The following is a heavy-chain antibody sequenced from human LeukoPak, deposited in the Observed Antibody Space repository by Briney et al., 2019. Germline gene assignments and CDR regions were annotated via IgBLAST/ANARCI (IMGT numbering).Heavy chain of an antibody. CDR1: GGSISSSNYY. Sequence: SETLSLTCTVSGGSISSSNYYWGWIRQPPGKGLEWIGSIYYSGSTYYNPSLKSRVTISVDTSKNQFSLKLSSVTAADTAVYYCARAGPIVGATGYYYYYGMDVWGQGTTVTVSS. V-gene: IGHV4-39*07. CDR2: IYYSGST. J-gene: IGHJ6*02. CDR3: ARAGPIVGATGYYYYYGMDV. D-gene: IGHD1-26*01.